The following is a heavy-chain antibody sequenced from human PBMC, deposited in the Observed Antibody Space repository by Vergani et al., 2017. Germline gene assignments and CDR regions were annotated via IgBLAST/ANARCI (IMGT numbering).Heavy chain of an antibody. CDR3: ARASVDGDMGGWFDP. CDR1: GYTFTSYA. CDR2: INTNTGNP. V-gene: IGHV7-4-1*02. D-gene: IGHD2-15*01. J-gene: IGHJ5*02. Sequence: QVQLVESGGGVVQPGRSLRLSCAASGYTFTSYAMNWVRQAPGQGLEWMGWINTNTGNPTYAQGFTGRFVFSLDTSVSTAYLQISSLKAEDTAVYYCARASVDGDMGGWFDPWGQGTLVTVSS.